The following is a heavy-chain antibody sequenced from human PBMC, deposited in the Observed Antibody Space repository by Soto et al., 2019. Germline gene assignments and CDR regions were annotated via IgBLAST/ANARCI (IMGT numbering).Heavy chain of an antibody. J-gene: IGHJ4*02. Sequence: EVQLVESGGGLVQPGGSLRLSCAASGFTFSSYWMHWVRQAPGKGLVWVSRINSDGSSTSYADSVKGRLTISRDNAKNTLYLQMNSLSAEDTAVYYCVRTSLVVAAATREDYWGQGTLVTVSS. CDR1: GFTFSSYW. CDR3: VRTSLVVAAATREDY. CDR2: INSDGSST. V-gene: IGHV3-74*01. D-gene: IGHD2-15*01.